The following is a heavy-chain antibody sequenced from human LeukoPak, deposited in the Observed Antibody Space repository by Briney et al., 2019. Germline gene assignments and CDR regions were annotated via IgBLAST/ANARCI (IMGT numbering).Heavy chain of an antibody. Sequence: GASVKVSCKASGYTFTSYDINWVRQATGQGLEWMGWMNPNSGNTGYAQKFQGRVTITRNTSISTAYMELSSLRSEDTAVYYCASISSGWYDAFGIWGQGTMVTVSS. CDR1: GYTFTSYD. V-gene: IGHV1-8*03. D-gene: IGHD6-19*01. J-gene: IGHJ3*02. CDR3: ASISSGWYDAFGI. CDR2: MNPNSGNT.